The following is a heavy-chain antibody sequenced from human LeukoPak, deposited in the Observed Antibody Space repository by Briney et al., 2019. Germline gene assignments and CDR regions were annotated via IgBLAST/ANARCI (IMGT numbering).Heavy chain of an antibody. CDR3: ARGVTAMPQPVFGY. CDR1: GGSFSGYY. V-gene: IGHV4-34*01. CDR2: INHSGST. J-gene: IGHJ4*02. Sequence: SETLSLTCAVYGGSFSGYYWSWIRQPPGKGLEWIGEINHSGSTNYNPSLKSRVTISVDTSKNQFSLKLSSVTAADTAVYYCARGVTAMPQPVFGYWGQGTLVTVSS. D-gene: IGHD5-18*01.